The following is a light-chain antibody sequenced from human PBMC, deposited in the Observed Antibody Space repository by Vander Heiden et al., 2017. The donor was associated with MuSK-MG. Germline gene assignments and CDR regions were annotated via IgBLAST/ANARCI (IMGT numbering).Light chain of an antibody. Sequence: EIVLTQSPGTLSLSPGERATLSCRASQSVSNNYLAWYQQKPGQAPRLLIYATSSRATGIPDRFSGSGSGTDVTLTISRLEPEDFAVYYCQQYGSSSLTFGGGTKVEIK. CDR1: QSVSNNY. V-gene: IGKV3-20*01. CDR3: QQYGSSSLT. CDR2: ATS. J-gene: IGKJ4*02.